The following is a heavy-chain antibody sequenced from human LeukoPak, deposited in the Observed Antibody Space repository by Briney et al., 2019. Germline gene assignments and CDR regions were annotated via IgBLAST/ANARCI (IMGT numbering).Heavy chain of an antibody. CDR2: MNPNSGNT. Sequence: ASVKVSCKASGYTFTSYDINWVRQATGQGLEWMGWMNPNSGNTGYAQKFQGRVTITRNTSISTAYMELSSLRSEDTAVYYCARAYYCSGGSCYYWFDPWGQGTLVTVSS. J-gene: IGHJ5*02. CDR3: ARAYYCSGGSCYYWFDP. D-gene: IGHD2-15*01. CDR1: GYTFTSYD. V-gene: IGHV1-8*03.